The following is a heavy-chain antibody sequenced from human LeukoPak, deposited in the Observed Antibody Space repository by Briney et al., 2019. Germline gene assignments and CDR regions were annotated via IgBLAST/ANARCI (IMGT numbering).Heavy chain of an antibody. CDR2: IYYSGST. D-gene: IGHD3-10*01. CDR1: GGSISSYY. Sequence: SETLSLTCTVSGGSISSYYWSWIRQPPGKGLEWIGYIYYSGSTNYNPSLKSRVTISVDTSKNQFSLKLSSVTAADTAVYYCARVGSGSYGGVYFDYWGQGTLVTVSS. J-gene: IGHJ4*02. CDR3: ARVGSGSYGGVYFDY. V-gene: IGHV4-59*01.